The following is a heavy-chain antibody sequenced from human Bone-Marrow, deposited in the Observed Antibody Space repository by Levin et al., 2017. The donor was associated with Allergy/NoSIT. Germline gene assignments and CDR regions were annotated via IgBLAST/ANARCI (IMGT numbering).Heavy chain of an antibody. CDR2: INPDGSDR. Sequence: GGSLRLSCAASGFTFSSYWMSWVRQAPGKGLEWVANINPDGSDRYYVDSVKGRFTISRDNAKNSLYLQMNSLRAEDTAVFYCATSPSSWTSLYLTGYWGQGTLVTVSS. CDR3: ATSPSSWTSLYLTGY. J-gene: IGHJ4*02. CDR1: GFTFSSYW. D-gene: IGHD3-10*01. V-gene: IGHV3-7*02.